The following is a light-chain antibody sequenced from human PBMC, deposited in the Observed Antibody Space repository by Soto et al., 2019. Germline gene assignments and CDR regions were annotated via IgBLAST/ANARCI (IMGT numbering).Light chain of an antibody. V-gene: IGLV2-14*01. J-gene: IGLJ1*01. CDR3: SSYTSSSPLYV. CDR2: EVA. CDR1: NSDIGFYNY. Sequence: QSFPTQPASVSGSPGQSITISCTGTNSDIGFYNYVSWYQQHPGEAPKLIIYEVAKRPSGVSSRFSGSKSGNTASLTISGLQAEDEADYHCSSYTSSSPLYVFGTGTRSPS.